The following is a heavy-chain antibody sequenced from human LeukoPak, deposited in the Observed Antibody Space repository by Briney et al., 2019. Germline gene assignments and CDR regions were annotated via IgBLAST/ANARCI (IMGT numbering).Heavy chain of an antibody. D-gene: IGHD3-22*01. CDR1: GFTFSSYA. CDR2: ISGSGGST. J-gene: IGHJ4*02. Sequence: GGFLRLSCAASGFTFSSYAMSWVRQAPGKGLEWVSAISGSGGSTYYADSVKGRFTISRDNSKNTLYLQMNSLRAEDTAVYYCAKGLTYYYDSSGYYFSNWGQGTLVTVPS. CDR3: AKGLTYYYDSSGYYFSN. V-gene: IGHV3-23*01.